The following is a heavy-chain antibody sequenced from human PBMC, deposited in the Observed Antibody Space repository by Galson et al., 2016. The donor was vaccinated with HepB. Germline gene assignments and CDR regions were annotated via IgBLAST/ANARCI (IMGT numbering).Heavy chain of an antibody. CDR3: ASAPTITTIWSS. D-gene: IGHD5-24*01. V-gene: IGHV3-53*01. CDR1: GITVTTNY. CDR2: LYSGGTT. Sequence: SLRLSCAASGITVTTNYVSWVRQAPGKGLEWVAILYSGGTTVYADSVRGRFTISRDDSKNTVHLQMNSLRVEDTAMYFCASAPTITTIWSSWGQGTLVTVSS. J-gene: IGHJ5*02.